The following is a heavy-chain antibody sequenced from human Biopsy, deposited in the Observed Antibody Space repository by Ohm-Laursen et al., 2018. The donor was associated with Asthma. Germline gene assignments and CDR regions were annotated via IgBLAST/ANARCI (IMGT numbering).Heavy chain of an antibody. Sequence: ESSVKVSCKASGYNFISFAIHWVRQAPGHSLEWMGWINAANGNTKYSQKFQGRLTISRDTSASTAYMDLSSLRSEDTAVYYCARTYFDFLTGQVHDAFAMWGQGTMVTVSS. CDR1: GYNFISFA. V-gene: IGHV1-3*01. J-gene: IGHJ3*02. CDR3: ARTYFDFLTGQVHDAFAM. CDR2: INAANGNT. D-gene: IGHD3-9*01.